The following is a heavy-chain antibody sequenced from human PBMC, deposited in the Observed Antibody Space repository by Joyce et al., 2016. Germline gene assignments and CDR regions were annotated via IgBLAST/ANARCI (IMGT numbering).Heavy chain of an antibody. V-gene: IGHV1-18*01. Sequence: QVQLVQSGAQVMRPGASVKVSCKTSGYTFTTYTINWVRQAPGRGLEWMGWISAYNGNTDYAQKFRGRVTMTTDTSTSTGYMEVRGLRSDDTAIYYCARGGRGAATGQLDYWGQGILVTVSS. CDR2: ISAYNGNT. CDR3: ARGGRGAATGQLDY. CDR1: GYTFTTYT. D-gene: IGHD6-13*01. J-gene: IGHJ4*02.